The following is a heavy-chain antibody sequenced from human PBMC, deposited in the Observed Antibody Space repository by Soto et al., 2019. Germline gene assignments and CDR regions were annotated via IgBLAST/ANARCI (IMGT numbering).Heavy chain of an antibody. Sequence: GGSLRLSCAASGFTFSNYWMTWVRQAPGKGLEWVANIKQDGSEKYYVDSVKGRFTISRDNAKNSLYLQMNSLRAEDTAVYYCARGCSGGSCYSIWSDYRGQGTQVTVS. CDR1: GFTFSNYW. D-gene: IGHD2-15*01. V-gene: IGHV3-7*03. J-gene: IGHJ4*02. CDR3: ARGCSGGSCYSIWSDY. CDR2: IKQDGSEK.